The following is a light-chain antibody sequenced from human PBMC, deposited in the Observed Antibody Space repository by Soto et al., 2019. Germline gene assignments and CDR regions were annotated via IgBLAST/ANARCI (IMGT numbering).Light chain of an antibody. J-gene: IGKJ2*01. CDR1: QTINSY. Sequence: DIQMTQSPSSLSASVGDRVTITCRTSQTINSYLNWYQQQPGKAPKLLIFAASTLHSGVPSRFSGSGSGTDFTLTISSLQPEDFATYYCQQGYSTPYTFGQGTQLEI. CDR2: AAS. V-gene: IGKV1-39*01. CDR3: QQGYSTPYT.